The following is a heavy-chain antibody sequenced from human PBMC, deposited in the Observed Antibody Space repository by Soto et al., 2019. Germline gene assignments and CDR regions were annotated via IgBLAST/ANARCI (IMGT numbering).Heavy chain of an antibody. V-gene: IGHV1-69*01. J-gene: IGHJ6*02. CDR3: AAVLGAATTEDYYYFGIDV. D-gene: IGHD2-15*01. CDR2: IIPIFGTA. Sequence: QVQLVQSGAEVKKPGSSVKVSCKASGGTFSSYAISWVRQAPGQGLEWMGGIIPIFGTANYAQKFQGRVTITADESTSTAYMELSSLRSEDTAVYYCAAVLGAATTEDYYYFGIDVWGQGTTVTVSS. CDR1: GGTFSSYA.